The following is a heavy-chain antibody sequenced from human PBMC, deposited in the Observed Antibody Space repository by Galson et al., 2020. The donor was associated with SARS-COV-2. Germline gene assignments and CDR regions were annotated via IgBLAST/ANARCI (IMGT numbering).Heavy chain of an antibody. CDR2: ISSSGTNI. J-gene: IGHJ3*01. CDR3: ASPYLAAASFFGAFDV. D-gene: IGHD2-15*01. V-gene: IGHV3-48*03. CDR1: GFTISSYE. Sequence: GVSLKISCAGSGFTISSYEMNWVRQAPGKGLEWVSYISSSGTNIYYADSVKGRFTISRDNAKNSLYLQMTSLKAEDTAVYYCASPYLAAASFFGAFDVWGLGTMVTVSS.